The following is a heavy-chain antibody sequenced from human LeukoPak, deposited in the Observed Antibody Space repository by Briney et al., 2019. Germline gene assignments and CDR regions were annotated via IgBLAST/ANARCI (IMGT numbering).Heavy chain of an antibody. CDR3: ARHQFCSGGTCYSNLDY. CDR1: GYTSSSFG. Sequence: ASVKVSCKASGYTSSSFGLGWVRQAPGQGLEWLGWISVYNGNTQYAQNFQGRVTMTTDTSTRTAYMEMRSLRSDDTAVYYCARHQFCSGGTCYSNLDYWGQGTLVTVSS. J-gene: IGHJ4*02. CDR2: ISVYNGNT. V-gene: IGHV1-18*01. D-gene: IGHD2-15*01.